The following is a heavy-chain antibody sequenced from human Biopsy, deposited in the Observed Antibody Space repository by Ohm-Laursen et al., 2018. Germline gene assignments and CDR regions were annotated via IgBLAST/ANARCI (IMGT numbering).Heavy chain of an antibody. V-gene: IGHV4-31*03. Sequence: SQTLPLTCTVSGVSINGGRYYWNWIRHHPGKGLEWIGNIFYSANTYYNPSLKSRVTISVDTSKNQFTLELSSVTAADTAVYYCARLGSGDYFPTFFDFWGQGALVTVSS. CDR1: GVSINGGRYY. CDR3: ARLGSGDYFPTFFDF. CDR2: IFYSANT. J-gene: IGHJ4*02. D-gene: IGHD5-12*01.